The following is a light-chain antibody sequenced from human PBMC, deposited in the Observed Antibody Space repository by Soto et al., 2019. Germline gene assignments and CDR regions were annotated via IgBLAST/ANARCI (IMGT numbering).Light chain of an antibody. CDR1: SSDVGSYNL. CDR2: EGS. Sequence: QSALTQPASVSGSPGQSITIYCTGTSSDVGSYNLVSWYQQHPGKAPKLMIYEGSKRPSGVSNRFSGSKSGNTASLTISGLQAEDEADYYCCSYAGSSTSHVVFGGGTKLTVL. J-gene: IGLJ2*01. CDR3: CSYAGSSTSHVV. V-gene: IGLV2-23*01.